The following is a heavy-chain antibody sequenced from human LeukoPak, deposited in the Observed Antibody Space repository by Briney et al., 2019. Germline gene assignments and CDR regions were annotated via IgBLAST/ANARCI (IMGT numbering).Heavy chain of an antibody. D-gene: IGHD6-19*01. CDR3: ARGRSAVAGIFDY. V-gene: IGHV3-64*04. Sequence: PGGSLRLSCSASGFTFSSYAMHWVRQAPGKGLEYVSAISSNGGGPYYADSVKGRFTISRDNAKNSLYLQMNSLRAEDTAVYYCARGRSAVAGIFDYWGQGTLVTVSS. J-gene: IGHJ4*02. CDR1: GFTFSSYA. CDR2: ISSNGGGP.